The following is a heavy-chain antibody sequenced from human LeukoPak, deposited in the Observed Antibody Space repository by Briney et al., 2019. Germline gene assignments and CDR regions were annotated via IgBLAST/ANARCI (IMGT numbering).Heavy chain of an antibody. CDR3: ARGCSGGEPGGNPYYYGMDV. J-gene: IGHJ6*02. Sequence: ASVKVSCKASGYTFTSYDINWVRQATGQGLEWMGWMNPNSGNTGYAQKFQGRVTMTRNTSISTAYMELSSLRSEDTAVYYCARGCSGGEPGGNPYYYGMDVWGQGTTVTASS. V-gene: IGHV1-8*01. CDR2: MNPNSGNT. D-gene: IGHD2-8*02. CDR1: GYTFTSYD.